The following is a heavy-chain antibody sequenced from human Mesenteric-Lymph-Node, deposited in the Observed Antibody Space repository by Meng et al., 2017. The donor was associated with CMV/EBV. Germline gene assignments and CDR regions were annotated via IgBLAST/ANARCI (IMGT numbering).Heavy chain of an antibody. CDR1: AGSIINGGFY. V-gene: IGHV4-31*02. J-gene: IGHJ4*02. D-gene: IGHD2-8*01. CDR2: IYYSGST. CDR3: ARGVLGTGSRALDY. Sequence: SAGSIINGGFYWSWIRQYPGKGLEWIGYIYYSGSTYYNPSLKSRVTISVDTSKNQFSLKLSSVTAADTAVYYCARGVLGTGSRALDYWGQGTLVTVSS.